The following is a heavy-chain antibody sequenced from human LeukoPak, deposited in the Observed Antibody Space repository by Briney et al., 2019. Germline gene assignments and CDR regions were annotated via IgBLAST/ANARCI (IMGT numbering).Heavy chain of an antibody. CDR1: GFTFSSYG. V-gene: IGHV3-30*18. J-gene: IGHJ4*02. CDR2: MSYDGGYK. CDR3: TKDSSGAIDY. D-gene: IGHD3-22*01. Sequence: GGSLRLSCASSGFTFSSYGMHWVRQAPGKGLEWVSFMSYDGGYKYYADSVKGRFTISRETSKNTLYLQMNSLRAEDTAVYYCTKDSSGAIDYRGQGTLVTVSS.